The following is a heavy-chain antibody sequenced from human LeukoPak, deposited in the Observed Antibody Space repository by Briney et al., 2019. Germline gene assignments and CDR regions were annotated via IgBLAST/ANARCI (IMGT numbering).Heavy chain of an antibody. CDR2: IFYSGST. CDR3: ARHRSAAAMFDP. J-gene: IGHJ5*02. CDR1: GGSLSTYY. D-gene: IGHD6-13*01. Sequence: SETLSLICTVSGGSLSTYYWSWIRQPPGKGLEWIGYIFYSGSTNYNPSLKSRVTISVDTFNDQFSLKLSSVTAADTAVYYCARHRSAAAMFDPWGRGTLVTVSS. V-gene: IGHV4-59*08.